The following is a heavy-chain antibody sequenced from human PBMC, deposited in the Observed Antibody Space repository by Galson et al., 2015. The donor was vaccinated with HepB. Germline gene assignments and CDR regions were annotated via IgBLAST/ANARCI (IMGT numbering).Heavy chain of an antibody. CDR3: ARGARGDGDEGFYFDY. D-gene: IGHD4-17*01. J-gene: IGHJ4*02. Sequence: TLSLTCTVSSGPISSSDYYWGWVRQPPGKGLEWIGNIYYGRITSYNPSLKSRVTISVDTSKKQFSLKLTSVTAADTAVYYCARGARGDGDEGFYFDYWGQGTLVTVSS. CDR2: IYYGRIT. CDR1: SGPISSSDYY. V-gene: IGHV4-39*07.